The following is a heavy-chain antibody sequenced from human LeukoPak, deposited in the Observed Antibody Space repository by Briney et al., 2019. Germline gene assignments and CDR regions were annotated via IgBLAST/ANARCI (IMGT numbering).Heavy chain of an antibody. Sequence: GASVKVSFKASGYTFSIYGISWVGQAPGQGREWMGWISAYSGNTNYTQNFQGRVSMTTDTSTSTAYMELRSLRYDDTAVYYCARDCSGATCSLDYWGQGTLVTVPS. CDR2: ISAYSGNT. D-gene: IGHD2-15*01. V-gene: IGHV1-18*04. CDR1: GYTFSIYG. CDR3: ARDCSGATCSLDY. J-gene: IGHJ4*02.